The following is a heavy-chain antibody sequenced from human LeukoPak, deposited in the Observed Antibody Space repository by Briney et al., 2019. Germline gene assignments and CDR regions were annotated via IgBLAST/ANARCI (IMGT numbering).Heavy chain of an antibody. Sequence: GGSLRLSCATSGFTFTYAMSWVRQTPGKGLEWVSAFSSSGGNTYYAHSVRGRFTISRDNSNNTLYLQMNSLGAEDTAVYYCAKHSTTVTTSFDYWGQGTLVTVSS. CDR2: FSSSGGNT. J-gene: IGHJ4*02. CDR1: GFTFTYA. V-gene: IGHV3-23*01. CDR3: AKHSTTVTTSFDY. D-gene: IGHD4-11*01.